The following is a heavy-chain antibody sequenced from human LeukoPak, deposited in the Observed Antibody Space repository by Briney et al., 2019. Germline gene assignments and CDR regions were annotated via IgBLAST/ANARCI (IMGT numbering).Heavy chain of an antibody. V-gene: IGHV7-4-1*02. Sequence: ASVKVSCKASGYTFTTSAINWVRQAPGQGLEWMGWINTNTGNPTYAQGFTGRLVFSLDTSVSTAYLQISSLKAEDTAVYYCAIHYYGSGSYWASTNYFDYWGQGTLVTVSS. CDR2: INTNTGNP. D-gene: IGHD3-10*01. CDR1: GYTFTTSA. CDR3: AIHYYGSGSYWASTNYFDY. J-gene: IGHJ4*02.